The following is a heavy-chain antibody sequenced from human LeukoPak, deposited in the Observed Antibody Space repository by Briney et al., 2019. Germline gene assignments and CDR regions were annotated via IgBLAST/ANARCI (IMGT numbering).Heavy chain of an antibody. CDR3: ARGSGYYSWD. Sequence: PSETLSLTCAVSGYSISSGYYWGWIRQPPGKGLEWIGSIYHSGSPYYNPSLKSRVTISVDTSKNQFSLKLRSVTAADTAVYYWARGSGYYSWDWGQGTLVTVSS. CDR2: IYHSGSP. D-gene: IGHD3-22*01. V-gene: IGHV4-38-2*01. J-gene: IGHJ4*02. CDR1: GYSISSGYY.